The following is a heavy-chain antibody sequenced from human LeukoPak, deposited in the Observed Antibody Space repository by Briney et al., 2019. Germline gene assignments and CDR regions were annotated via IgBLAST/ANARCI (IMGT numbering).Heavy chain of an antibody. J-gene: IGHJ4*02. D-gene: IGHD3-22*01. Sequence: SVTLSLTCTVSGGSISSSSYYWGWIRQPPGKGLEWIGSIYYSGSTYYNPSLKSRVTISVDTSKNQFSLKLSSVTAADTAVYYCASPGVVVITTGSGFDYWGQGTLVTVSS. V-gene: IGHV4-39*07. CDR2: IYYSGST. CDR3: ASPGVVVITTGSGFDY. CDR1: GGSISSSSYY.